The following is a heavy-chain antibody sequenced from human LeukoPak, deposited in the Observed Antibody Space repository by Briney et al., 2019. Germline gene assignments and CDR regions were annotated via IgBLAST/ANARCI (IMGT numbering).Heavy chain of an antibody. Sequence: SSETLSLTCTVSGGSISSSSYYWGWIRQPPGKGLEWIGSIYYSGSTYYNPSLKSRVTISVDTSKNQFSLKLSSVTAADTAVYYCARQVKTRVVRGVIRAEYDYWGQGTLVTVSS. V-gene: IGHV4-39*01. J-gene: IGHJ4*02. D-gene: IGHD3-10*01. CDR1: GGSISSSSYY. CDR2: IYYSGST. CDR3: ARQVKTRVVRGVIRAEYDY.